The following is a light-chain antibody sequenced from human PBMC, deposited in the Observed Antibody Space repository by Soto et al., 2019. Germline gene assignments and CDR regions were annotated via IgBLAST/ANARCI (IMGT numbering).Light chain of an antibody. V-gene: IGKV3-11*01. CDR2: DAS. J-gene: IGKJ1*01. CDR1: QSVSSN. CDR3: KQRSNWPQT. Sequence: EIVMMKSPATLSVTPGERATFSCRASQSVSSNLAWYQQKPGQAHRLLTYDASNRATGIPARFSGSGSGTDFTLTIRSLEPEDFAVYYCKQRSNWPQTLGQGTKVDIK.